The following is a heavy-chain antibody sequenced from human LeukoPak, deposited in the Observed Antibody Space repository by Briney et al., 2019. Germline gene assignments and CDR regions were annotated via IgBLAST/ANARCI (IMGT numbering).Heavy chain of an antibody. CDR1: GFTFSNYG. CDR3: AKDTNIGTYYFDSSGYYGHDAFDT. V-gene: IGHV3-30*18. CDR2: ISFDGTYQ. Sequence: GGSLRLSCVVSGFTFSNYGMHWVRQSPDKGLEWVAVISFDGTYQYYADSVKGRFTISRDKSKNTLYLQMNSLKTEDTAVYYCAKDTNIGTYYFDSSGYYGHDAFDTWGHGTMVTVSS. D-gene: IGHD3-22*01. J-gene: IGHJ3*02.